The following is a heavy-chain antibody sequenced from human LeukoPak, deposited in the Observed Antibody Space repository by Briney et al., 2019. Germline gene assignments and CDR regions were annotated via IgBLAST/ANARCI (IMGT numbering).Heavy chain of an antibody. CDR1: GYTFTGYY. CDR3: ARGYCSGGSCQRPLYLYYYYYYMDV. D-gene: IGHD2-15*01. V-gene: IGHV1-2*02. CDR2: INPNSGGT. Sequence: GASVKVSCKVSGYTFTGYYMHWVRQAPGQGLEWMGWINPNSGGTNYAQKFQGRVTMTRDTSISTAYMELSRLRSDDTAVYYCARGYCSGGSCQRPLYLYYYYYYMDVWGKGTTVTVSS. J-gene: IGHJ6*03.